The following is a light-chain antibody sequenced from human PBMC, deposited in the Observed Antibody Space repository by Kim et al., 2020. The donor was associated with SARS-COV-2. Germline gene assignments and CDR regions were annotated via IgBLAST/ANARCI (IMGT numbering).Light chain of an antibody. V-gene: IGKV3-15*01. J-gene: IGKJ2*01. Sequence: VSTGERATLSCRASQSVSSNLAWDQQKPGQAPRLLIYGASTRATGIPARFSGSGSGTEFTLNISSLQSEDFAVYYCQQYNNWPPDTFGQGTKLEI. CDR3: QQYNNWPPDT. CDR2: GAS. CDR1: QSVSSN.